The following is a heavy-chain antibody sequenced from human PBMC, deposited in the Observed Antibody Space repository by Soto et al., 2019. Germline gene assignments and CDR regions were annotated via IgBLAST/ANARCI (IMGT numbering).Heavy chain of an antibody. J-gene: IGHJ6*03. Sequence: SETLSLTCAVYGGSFSGYYWSWIRQPPGKGLEWIGEINHSGSTNYNPSLKSRVTISVDTSKNQFSLKLSSVTAADTAVYYCARGNQLPYYYYYYYMDVWGKGTTVTVSS. D-gene: IGHD2-2*01. CDR1: GGSFSGYY. CDR2: INHSGST. CDR3: ARGNQLPYYYYYYYMDV. V-gene: IGHV4-34*01.